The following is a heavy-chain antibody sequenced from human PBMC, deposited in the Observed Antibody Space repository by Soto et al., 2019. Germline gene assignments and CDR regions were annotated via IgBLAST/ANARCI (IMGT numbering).Heavy chain of an antibody. CDR1: GYTFTSYG. D-gene: IGHD6-6*01. V-gene: IGHV1-18*01. J-gene: IGHJ6*02. CDR3: ARDPLYSSSPTPCYYYNGMDV. Sequence: ASVKVSCKASGYTFTSYGISWVRQAPGQGLEWMGWISAYNGNTNYAQKLQGRVTMTTDTSTSTAYMELRSLRSDDTAVYYCARDPLYSSSPTPCYYYNGMDVWDQGTTVTVSS. CDR2: ISAYNGNT.